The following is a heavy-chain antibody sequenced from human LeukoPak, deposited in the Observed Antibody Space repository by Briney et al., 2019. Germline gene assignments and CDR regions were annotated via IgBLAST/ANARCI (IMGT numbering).Heavy chain of an antibody. J-gene: IGHJ2*01. CDR1: GYTFTGYY. Sequence: ASVKVSCTASGYTFTGYYMHWVRQAPGQGLEWMGWINPNSGGTIYAQKFQGRVTMTRDTSISTAYMELSSLRSDDTAVYYCARYYGDLHWYFDLWGRGTLVTVSS. CDR3: ARYYGDLHWYFDL. V-gene: IGHV1-2*02. D-gene: IGHD4-17*01. CDR2: INPNSGGT.